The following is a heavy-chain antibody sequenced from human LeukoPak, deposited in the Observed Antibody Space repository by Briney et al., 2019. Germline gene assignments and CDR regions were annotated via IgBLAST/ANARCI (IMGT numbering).Heavy chain of an antibody. CDR2: INHSGST. CDR3: ARRFLTIDNWFDP. J-gene: IGHJ5*02. V-gene: IGHV4-34*01. CDR1: GVSFSGYY. D-gene: IGHD3-3*01. Sequence: KSSETLSLTCAVYGVSFSGYYWSWIRQPPGKGLEWIGEINHSGSTNYNPSLKSRVTISVDTSKNQFSLKLSSVTAADTALYYCARRFLTIDNWFDPWGQGTLVTVSS.